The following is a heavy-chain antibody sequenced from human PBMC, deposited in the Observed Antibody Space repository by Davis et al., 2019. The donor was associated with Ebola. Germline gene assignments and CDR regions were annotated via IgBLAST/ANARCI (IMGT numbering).Heavy chain of an antibody. D-gene: IGHD2-2*01. J-gene: IGHJ4*02. Sequence: PSETLSLTCAVYGGSFSGYYWNWIRQPPGKGLEWIGEISHSGSTNYNPSLKSRVTISVDTSKNQFSLKLRSVTAADRAVYYCARGRRTSAVKTRGHYFDYWGQGTLVTVSS. CDR1: GGSFSGYY. CDR2: ISHSGST. V-gene: IGHV4-34*01. CDR3: ARGRRTSAVKTRGHYFDY.